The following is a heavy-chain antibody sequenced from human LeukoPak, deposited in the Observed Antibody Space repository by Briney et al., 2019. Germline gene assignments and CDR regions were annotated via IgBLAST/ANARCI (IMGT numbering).Heavy chain of an antibody. V-gene: IGHV3-7*01. J-gene: IGHJ6*02. Sequence: GGSLRLSCAASGFTFSSYWMSWVRQAPGKGLEWVANIKQDGSEKYYVDSVKGRFTISRDNAKNSLYLQMNSLRAEDTAVYYCARGAPVTTSREYCGMDVWAKGPRSPSP. CDR1: GFTFSSYW. CDR2: IKQDGSEK. CDR3: ARGAPVTTSREYCGMDV. D-gene: IGHD4-17*01.